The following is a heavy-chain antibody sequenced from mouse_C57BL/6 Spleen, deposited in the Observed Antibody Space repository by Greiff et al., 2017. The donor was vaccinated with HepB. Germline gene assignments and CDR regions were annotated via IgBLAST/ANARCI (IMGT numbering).Heavy chain of an antibody. J-gene: IGHJ3*01. D-gene: IGHD1-1*01. Sequence: QVQLQQSGAELVRPGSSVKLSCKASGYTFTSYWMHWVKQRPIQGLEWIGNIDPSDSETHYNQKFKDKATLTVDKSSSTAYMQLSSLTSEDSAVYYCARSHYYGSSSFAYWGQGTLVTVSA. CDR2: IDPSDSET. CDR3: ARSHYYGSSSFAY. CDR1: GYTFTSYW. V-gene: IGHV1-52*01.